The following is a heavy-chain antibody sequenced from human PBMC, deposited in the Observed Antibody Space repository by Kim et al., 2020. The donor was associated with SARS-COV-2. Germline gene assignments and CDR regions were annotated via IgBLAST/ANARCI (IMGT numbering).Heavy chain of an antibody. CDR2: IYYSGST. Sequence: SETLSLTCTVSGGSISSYYWSWIRQPPGKGLEWIGYIYYSGSTNYNPSLKSRVTISVDTSKNQFSLKLSYVTAADTAVYYCARGIAVAGNYYYYGMDVWGQGTTVTVSS. J-gene: IGHJ6*02. CDR3: ARGIAVAGNYYYYGMDV. CDR1: GGSISSYY. V-gene: IGHV4-59*01. D-gene: IGHD6-19*01.